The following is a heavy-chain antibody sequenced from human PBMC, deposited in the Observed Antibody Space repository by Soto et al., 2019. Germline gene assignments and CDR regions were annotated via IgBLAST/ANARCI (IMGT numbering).Heavy chain of an antibody. CDR3: ARGGQECSNSGCGYIYDGMDV. CDR2: ISAYNGNR. Sequence: GASVKVSCKASGYTFTSYGMNWVRQAPGRGLEWMGWISAYNGNRHFAEGLRGRITMTTNTTTSTADMELRSLSSDDTAVYYCARGGQECSNSGCGYIYDGMDVWGQGTTVTVSS. D-gene: IGHD1-26*01. CDR1: GYTFTSYG. J-gene: IGHJ6*02. V-gene: IGHV1-18*01.